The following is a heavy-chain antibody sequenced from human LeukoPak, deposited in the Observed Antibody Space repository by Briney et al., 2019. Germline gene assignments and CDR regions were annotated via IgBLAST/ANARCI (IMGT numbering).Heavy chain of an antibody. CDR2: IYYSGST. CDR3: ARHVKGEPEPNDYGDYDPDGAPYFDY. D-gene: IGHD4-17*01. CDR1: GGSISSYY. J-gene: IGHJ4*02. V-gene: IGHV4-59*08. Sequence: SETLSLTCTVSGGSISSYYWSWLRQPPGKGLEWIGYIYYSGSTNYNPSLKSRVTISVDTSKNQFSLKLSSVTAADTAVYYCARHVKGEPEPNDYGDYDPDGAPYFDYWGQGTLVAVSS.